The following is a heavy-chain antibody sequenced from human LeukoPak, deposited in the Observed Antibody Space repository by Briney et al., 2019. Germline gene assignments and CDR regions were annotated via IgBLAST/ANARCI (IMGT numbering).Heavy chain of an antibody. CDR3: ARWATGRLDA. Sequence: GGSLRLSCAASGFTFSSSWMHWVRQAPGKGLVWVSLISSDGNIRHADSVQGRFTISRDDAKNTLYLQMNGLRIDDTAVYSCARWATGRLDAWGQGSLVTVS. CDR1: GFTFSSSW. D-gene: IGHD5-12*01. J-gene: IGHJ5*02. CDR2: ISSDGNI. V-gene: IGHV3-74*01.